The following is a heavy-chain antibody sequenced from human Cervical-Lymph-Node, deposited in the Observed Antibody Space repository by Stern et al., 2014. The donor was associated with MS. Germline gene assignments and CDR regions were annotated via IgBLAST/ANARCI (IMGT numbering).Heavy chain of an antibody. CDR3: AKDISSGRWEAQYYYGMDV. CDR1: RFNFDDYA. Sequence: VQLVESGGGLVQPGRSLRLSCAGSRFNFDDYAMHWVRQAPGRGLEGVSSISWNSGSMEYADSVKGRFTISRDNAKNSLYLQMDSLRVEDTAIYYCAKDISSGRWEAQYYYGMDVWGQGTTVTVSS. V-gene: IGHV3-9*01. CDR2: ISWNSGSM. D-gene: IGHD6-19*01. J-gene: IGHJ6*02.